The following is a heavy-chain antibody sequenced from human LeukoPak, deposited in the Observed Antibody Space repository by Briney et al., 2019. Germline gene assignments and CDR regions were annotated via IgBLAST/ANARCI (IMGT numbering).Heavy chain of an antibody. V-gene: IGHV4-39*07. CDR1: GGSISISSYY. J-gene: IGHJ3*02. Sequence: SETLSLTCTVSGGSISISSYYWGWIRQPPGEGLQYIGSIHYSGSTFYNPSLKSRVTISVDTSKNQFSLKLSSVTAADTAVYYCARGLPEDAFDIWGQGTMVTVSS. D-gene: IGHD2-15*01. CDR3: ARGLPEDAFDI. CDR2: IHYSGST.